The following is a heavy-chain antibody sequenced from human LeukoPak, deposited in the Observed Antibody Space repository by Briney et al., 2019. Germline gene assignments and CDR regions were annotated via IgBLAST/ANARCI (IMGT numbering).Heavy chain of an antibody. CDR3: ARAKHLLGYCSSTSCYGN. D-gene: IGHD2-2*01. V-gene: IGHV1-46*01. CDR1: GYTFTSYY. CDR2: INPSGGST. Sequence: GASVKVSCKASGYTFTSYYMHWVRQAPGQGLEWMGIINPSGGSTSYAQKSQGRVTMTRDTSTSTVYMELSSLRSEDTAVYYCARAKHLLGYCSSTSCYGNWGQGTLVTVSS. J-gene: IGHJ4*02.